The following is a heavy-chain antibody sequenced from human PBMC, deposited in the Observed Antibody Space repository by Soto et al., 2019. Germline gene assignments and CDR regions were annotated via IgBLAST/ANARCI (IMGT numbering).Heavy chain of an antibody. CDR2: INSDGSST. J-gene: IGHJ4*02. V-gene: IGHV3-74*01. CDR1: GFTFSSYW. CDR3: ARDSRTYSSGWFLDY. Sequence: PGGSLRLSCAASGFTFSSYWMHWVRQAPGKGLVWVSRINSDGSSTSYADSVKGRFTISRDNAKNTLYLQMNSLRAEDTAVYYCARDSRTYSSGWFLDYWGQGTLVTVSS. D-gene: IGHD6-19*01.